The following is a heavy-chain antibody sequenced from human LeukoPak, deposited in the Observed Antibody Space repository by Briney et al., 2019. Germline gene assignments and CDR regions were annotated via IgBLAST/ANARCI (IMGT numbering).Heavy chain of an antibody. CDR1: GYTFTSYA. V-gene: IGHV1-18*01. J-gene: IGHJ4*02. D-gene: IGHD3-16*01. CDR2: ISAYNGNT. CDR3: ARRNYNHIWGNYGSLYYFDY. Sequence: ASVKVSCKTSGYTFTSYAISWVRQAPGQGLEWMGWISAYNGNTDYAQKFQGRVTMTTDTSTSTAYMELRSLRSDDTAVYYCARRNYNHIWGNYGSLYYFDYWGQGTLVTVSS.